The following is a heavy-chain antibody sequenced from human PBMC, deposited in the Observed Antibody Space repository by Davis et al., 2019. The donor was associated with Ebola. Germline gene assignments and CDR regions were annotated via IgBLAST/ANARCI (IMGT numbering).Heavy chain of an antibody. V-gene: IGHV3-7*01. D-gene: IGHD3-10*01. CDR1: GFTFSSYW. Sequence: PGGSLRLSCAASGFTFSSYWMSWVRQAPGKGLEWVANINLDGSEKYYVDSVEGRFTISRDNAKNSLSLQMNSLRAEDTAVYYCATRPYYYDSGTDYWGQGTLVTVSS. CDR2: INLDGSEK. J-gene: IGHJ4*02. CDR3: ATRPYYYDSGTDY.